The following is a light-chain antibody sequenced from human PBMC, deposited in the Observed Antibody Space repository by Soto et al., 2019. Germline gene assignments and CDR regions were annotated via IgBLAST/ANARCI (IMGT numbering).Light chain of an antibody. CDR1: QSISSW. Sequence: DIQMTQSPSTLSASVGDRVTITCRASQSISSWLAWYQQKPGKAPKLLIYDASSLESGVPSRFSGSGSGTEFTLTISSLQPDDFATYYCQQSSNSPPITFGQGTRL. CDR3: QQSSNSPPIT. CDR2: DAS. V-gene: IGKV1-5*01. J-gene: IGKJ5*01.